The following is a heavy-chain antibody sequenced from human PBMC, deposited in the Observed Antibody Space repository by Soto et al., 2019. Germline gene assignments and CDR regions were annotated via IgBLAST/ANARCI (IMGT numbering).Heavy chain of an antibody. V-gene: IGHV1-46*01. Sequence: ASVKVSCKASGYTFTSYYMHWVRQAPGQGLEWMGIINPSGGSTSYAQKFQGRDTMTRDTSTSTVYMERRSLRSEDTAVYYCARDAGDTAMVYYYGMDVWGRGTTVTVS. D-gene: IGHD5-18*01. CDR2: INPSGGST. CDR1: GYTFTSYY. CDR3: ARDAGDTAMVYYYGMDV. J-gene: IGHJ6*02.